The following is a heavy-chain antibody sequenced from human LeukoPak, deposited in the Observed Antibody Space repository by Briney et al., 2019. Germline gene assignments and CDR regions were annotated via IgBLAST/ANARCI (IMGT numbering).Heavy chain of an antibody. J-gene: IGHJ4*02. CDR3: AKDWGSGWYLDY. D-gene: IGHD6-19*01. CDR1: GFTFDDYG. CDR2: INWNGGST. V-gene: IGHV3-20*04. Sequence: GGSLRLSCAASGFTFDDYGMSWVRQAPGKGLEWVSGINWNGGSTGYADSVKGRFTISRDNSKNTMYLQMNSLRAEDTAVYYCAKDWGSGWYLDYWGQGTLVTVSS.